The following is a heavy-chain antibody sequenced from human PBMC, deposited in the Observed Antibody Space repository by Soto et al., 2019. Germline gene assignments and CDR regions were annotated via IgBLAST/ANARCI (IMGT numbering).Heavy chain of an antibody. Sequence: EVRLVESGGGLVQPGGSLRLSCAASGFTFSSDWMTCVRQAPGKGLEWVANIRKDGSKTSYLDSVRGRFTISRDNAEASGYRQIDSLRAEDTALYYCARDVSRGTSSLYFDAFDIWGQGTMVSVSS. J-gene: IGHJ3*02. CDR1: GFTFSSDW. CDR2: IRKDGSKT. V-gene: IGHV3-7*05. CDR3: ARDVSRGTSSLYFDAFDI. D-gene: IGHD6-13*01.